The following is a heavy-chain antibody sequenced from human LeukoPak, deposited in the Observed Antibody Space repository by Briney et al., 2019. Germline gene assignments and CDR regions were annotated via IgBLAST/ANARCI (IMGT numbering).Heavy chain of an antibody. CDR3: ARSITMIVVASPFAFDI. J-gene: IGHJ3*02. Sequence: PSETLSLTCTVSGYSISSGYYWGWIRQPPGKGLEWIGSIYHSGSTSYNPSPKSRLTISVDTYKNQFSLKLSSVTAADTAVYYCARSITMIVVASPFAFDIWGQGTMVTVSS. CDR2: IYHSGST. V-gene: IGHV4-38-2*02. D-gene: IGHD3-22*01. CDR1: GYSISSGYY.